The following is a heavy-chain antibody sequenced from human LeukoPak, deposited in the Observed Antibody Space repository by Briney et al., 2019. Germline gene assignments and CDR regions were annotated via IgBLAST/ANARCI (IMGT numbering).Heavy chain of an antibody. V-gene: IGHV1-18*01. D-gene: IGHD1-14*01. J-gene: IGHJ3*02. CDR3: TRDLGII. CDR2: ISANNGNT. CDR1: GYTFSSYG. Sequence: ASVKVSCKASGYTFSSYGISWVRQAPRQGLEWMGWISANNGNTTYAQKLQGRVTITTDTSTSTAYMELRSLTSDDTAVYYCTRDLGIIWGQGTMVTVSS.